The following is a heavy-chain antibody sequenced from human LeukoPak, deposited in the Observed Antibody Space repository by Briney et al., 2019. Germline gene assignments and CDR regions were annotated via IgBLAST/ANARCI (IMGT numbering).Heavy chain of an antibody. CDR3: AREDKGKRWLQIPNDNWFDP. Sequence: GRSLRLSCASSGFTFSSYAMHGVRQAPGKGLEWVAVISYDGCNKYYADSVKGRFTISRDNSKNTLYLQMNSLRAEDTAVYYCAREDKGKRWLQIPNDNWFDPWGQGTLVTVSS. V-gene: IGHV3-30-3*01. J-gene: IGHJ5*02. CDR2: ISYDGCNK. D-gene: IGHD5-24*01. CDR1: GFTFSSYA.